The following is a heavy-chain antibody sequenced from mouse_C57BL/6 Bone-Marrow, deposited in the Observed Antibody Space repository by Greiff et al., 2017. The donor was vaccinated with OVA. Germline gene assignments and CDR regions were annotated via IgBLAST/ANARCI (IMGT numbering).Heavy chain of an antibody. Sequence: DVMLVESGGDLVKPGGSLKLSCAASGFTFSSYGMSWVRQTPDKRLEWVATISSGGSYTYYPDSVKGRFTISRDNAKNTLYLQMSSLKSEDTAMYYCASEGWSGWFAYWGQGTLVTVSA. CDR1: GFTFSSYG. CDR3: ASEGWSGWFAY. CDR2: ISSGGSYT. V-gene: IGHV5-6*02. J-gene: IGHJ3*01. D-gene: IGHD2-3*01.